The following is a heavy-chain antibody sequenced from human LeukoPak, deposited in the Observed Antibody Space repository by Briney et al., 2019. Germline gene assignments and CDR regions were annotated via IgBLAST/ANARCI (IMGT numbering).Heavy chain of an antibody. D-gene: IGHD6-19*01. J-gene: IGHJ6*02. V-gene: IGHV1-24*01. CDR1: GYTLTELS. Sequence: ASVKVSRKVSGYTLTELSMHWVRQAPGKGLEWMGGFDPEDGETIYAQKFQGRVTMTEDTSTDTAYMELSSLRSEDTAVYYCATVRRARYSSGWPFGGGDYYYYGMDVWGQGTTVTVSS. CDR2: FDPEDGET. CDR3: ATVRRARYSSGWPFGGGDYYYYGMDV.